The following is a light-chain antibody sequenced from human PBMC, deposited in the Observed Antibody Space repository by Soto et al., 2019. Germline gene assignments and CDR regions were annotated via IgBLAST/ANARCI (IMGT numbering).Light chain of an antibody. V-gene: IGKV1-5*01. CDR2: GAS. J-gene: IGKJ2*01. CDR3: QQYNSYSYT. Sequence: DIPMTQSPSTLSASVGDRVALTCRASQPISTWLAWYQQKPGKAPTLLIYGASSLQTGVPSRFSGSGSGTEFTLTISSLQPDDFATYYCQQYNSYSYTFGQGTKLEIK. CDR1: QPISTW.